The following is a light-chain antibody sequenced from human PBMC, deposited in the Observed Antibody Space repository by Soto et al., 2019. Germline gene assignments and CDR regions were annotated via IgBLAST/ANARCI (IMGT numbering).Light chain of an antibody. J-gene: IGKJ5*01. CDR3: QQYNSYSIT. Sequence: DIQMTQSPSTLSASVGDRVTITCRASQSISSWLAWYQQKPGKAPKLLIYDASSLESGVPSRFSGSGSGTEFTLTIRSLKPDDFATYYCQQYNSYSITFGQGTLLEV. CDR2: DAS. V-gene: IGKV1-5*01. CDR1: QSISSW.